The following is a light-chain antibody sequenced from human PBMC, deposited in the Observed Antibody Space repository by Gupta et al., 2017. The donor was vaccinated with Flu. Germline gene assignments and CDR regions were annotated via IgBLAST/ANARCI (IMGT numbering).Light chain of an antibody. CDR3: QQRSNWPPVT. CDR1: ESVSSY. CDR2: DAS. V-gene: IGKV3-11*01. Sequence: EIVSTQSPATLSLSPGERATLSCRASESVSSYSPWYQQKPRQPPRRLIFDASNRATAIPARCSGSGSGTDFTPTISSREPEDFAVNYCQQRSNWPPVTFGQGTRLEIK. J-gene: IGKJ5*01.